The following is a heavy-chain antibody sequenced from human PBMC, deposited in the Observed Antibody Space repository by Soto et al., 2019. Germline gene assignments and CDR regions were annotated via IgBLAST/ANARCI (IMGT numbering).Heavy chain of an antibody. Sequence: QVQLVQSGAEVKKPGSSVKVSCKASGGTFSSSVFSWVRQAPGRGLEWMGGITPMFGTANYAQKFQGRVTITADESTSTAYMELSVLKSEYTAVFYCAVFQSGSPKYGGQGTLLTVSS. J-gene: IGHJ4*02. D-gene: IGHD1-26*01. CDR3: AVFQSGSPKY. V-gene: IGHV1-69*01. CDR2: ITPMFGTA. CDR1: GGTFSSSV.